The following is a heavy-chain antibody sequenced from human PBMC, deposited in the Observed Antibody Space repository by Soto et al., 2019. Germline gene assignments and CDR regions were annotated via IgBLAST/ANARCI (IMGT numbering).Heavy chain of an antibody. V-gene: IGHV4-59*01. Sequence: PSETLSLTCTVSGGSISSYYWSWIRQPPGKGLEWIGYIYYSGSTNYNPSLKSRVTISVDTSKNQFSLKLSSVTAADTAVYYCATGSFGSPDIDYWGQGTLVTVSS. J-gene: IGHJ4*02. CDR2: IYYSGST. D-gene: IGHD2-15*01. CDR1: GGSISSYY. CDR3: ATGSFGSPDIDY.